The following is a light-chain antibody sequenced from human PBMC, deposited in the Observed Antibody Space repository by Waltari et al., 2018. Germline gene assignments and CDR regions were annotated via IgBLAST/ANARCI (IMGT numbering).Light chain of an antibody. CDR3: QDLHDYPV. Sequence: DIQMTQSPSSLSASVGDRVTFTCQASQDISKSLNWYQQKPGKAPTLLTYPASTLESGVPSRFSGSGSGTEFTLTITSLQPEDFATYFCQDLHDYPVFGPGTKVDIK. CDR2: PAS. J-gene: IGKJ3*01. V-gene: IGKV1-9*01. CDR1: QDISKS.